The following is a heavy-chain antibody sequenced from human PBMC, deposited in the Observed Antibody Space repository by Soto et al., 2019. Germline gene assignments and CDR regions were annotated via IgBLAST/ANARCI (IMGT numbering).Heavy chain of an antibody. CDR3: ARDPPHYYDSSGSLLIPKHGMAV. V-gene: IGHV4-4*02. J-gene: IGHJ6*02. D-gene: IGHD3-22*01. CDR2: IYHSGST. Sequence: PSETLSLTCAVSGGSISSSNWWSWVRQPPGKGLEWIGEIYHSGSTNYNPSLKSRVTISVDKSKNQFSLKLSSVTAADTAVYYCARDPPHYYDSSGSLLIPKHGMAVWGQGTTVTVSS. CDR1: GGSISSSNW.